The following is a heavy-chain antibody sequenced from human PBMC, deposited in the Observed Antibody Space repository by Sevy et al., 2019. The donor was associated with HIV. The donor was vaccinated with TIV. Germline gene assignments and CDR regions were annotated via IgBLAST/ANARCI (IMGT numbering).Heavy chain of an antibody. V-gene: IGHV3-11*01. Sequence: GGSLRLSCAVSGLNVSDYFMAWIRQAPGRGPEWVSYISSSGTIIYYRDSVKGRFTISRDNTKNSLYLQMNSLRPEETAMYYCARDLASGSFYSLYFDYWGQGTLVTVSS. CDR2: ISSSGTII. D-gene: IGHD3-10*01. CDR1: GLNVSDYF. J-gene: IGHJ4*02. CDR3: ARDLASGSFYSLYFDY.